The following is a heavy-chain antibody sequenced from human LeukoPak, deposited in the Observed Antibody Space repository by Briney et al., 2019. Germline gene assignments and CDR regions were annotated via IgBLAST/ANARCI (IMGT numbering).Heavy chain of an antibody. D-gene: IGHD3-9*01. V-gene: IGHV1-8*02. CDR3: ARVGYYDILTEDY. Sequence: ASVKVSCKASGYSFTNYDINWVRQATGQGLEWMGWMNPNSGNTGYAQKFQGRVTMTRNTSISTAYMELSSLRSEDTAVYYCARVGYYDILTEDYWGQGTLVTVSS. CDR2: MNPNSGNT. CDR1: GYSFTNYD. J-gene: IGHJ4*02.